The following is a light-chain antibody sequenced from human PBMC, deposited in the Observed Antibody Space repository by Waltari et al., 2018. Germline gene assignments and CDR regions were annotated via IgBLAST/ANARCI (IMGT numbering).Light chain of an antibody. J-gene: IGLJ3*02. CDR3: CSYAGSITFWV. Sequence: QSALTQPRTVPGSPGQSVTLTCTGTSRADGGSTYVSWYHHHPGKAPQLIIYDGTKRPSGVPDRFSASKSDNTASLTISGLQAEDEADYYCCSYAGSITFWVFGGGTKLTVL. CDR1: SRADGGSTY. CDR2: DGT. V-gene: IGLV2-11*01.